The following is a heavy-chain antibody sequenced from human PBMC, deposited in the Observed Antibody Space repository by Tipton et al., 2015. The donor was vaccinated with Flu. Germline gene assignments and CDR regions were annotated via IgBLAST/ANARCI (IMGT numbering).Heavy chain of an antibody. Sequence: TLSLTCTVSGGSISSSRYYWGWIRQPPGKGLEWIGSIYHSGTAYYNPSLKSRVTISVDTSKNQISLKLSSVTAADTAVYYCARYPESNYHLVGPWGLGALVPVSS. CDR2: IYHSGTA. J-gene: IGHJ5*02. D-gene: IGHD4-11*01. V-gene: IGHV4-39*07. CDR3: ARYPESNYHLVGP. CDR1: GGSISSSRYY.